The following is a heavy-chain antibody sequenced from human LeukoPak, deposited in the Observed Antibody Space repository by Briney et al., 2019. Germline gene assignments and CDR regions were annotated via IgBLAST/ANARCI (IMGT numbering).Heavy chain of an antibody. D-gene: IGHD3-10*01. CDR1: GFTFSSYG. CDR2: ISYDGSDK. J-gene: IGHJ4*02. Sequence: GGSLRLSCAASGFTFSSYGMHWVRQAPGKGLEWVAVISYDGSDKYYADSVKGRFTISRDNSKNTLYLQMNSLRAEDTAVYYCAKEGGLRNGHRGYFDYWGQGTLVTVSS. CDR3: AKEGGLRNGHRGYFDY. V-gene: IGHV3-30*18.